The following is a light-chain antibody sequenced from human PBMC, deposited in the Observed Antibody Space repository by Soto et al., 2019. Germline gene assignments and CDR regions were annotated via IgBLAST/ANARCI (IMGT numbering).Light chain of an antibody. J-gene: IGKJ1*01. V-gene: IGKV1-5*01. Sequence: DIQMTQSPSTLSASVGDTVTIPCRASQSISTSLAWYQQKPGKAPNLLISGASTLEEGVPSRFRGSGSGTEFTLTITSLQTDDFATYYCQQYITYSTFGQGTKVDIK. CDR3: QQYITYST. CDR2: GAS. CDR1: QSISTS.